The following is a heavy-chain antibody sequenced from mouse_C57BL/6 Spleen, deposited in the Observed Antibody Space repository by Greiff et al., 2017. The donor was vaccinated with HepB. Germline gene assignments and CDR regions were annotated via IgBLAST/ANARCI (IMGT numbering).Heavy chain of an antibody. D-gene: IGHD1-1*01. CDR1: GYAFSSSW. Sequence: QVQLQQSGPELVKPGASVKISCKASGYAFSSSWMNWVKQRPGKGLEWIGRIYPGDGDTNYNGKFKGKATLTADKSSSTAYMQLSSLTSEDSAVYFCARGGYYYGSSSPYFDYWGQGTTLTVSS. V-gene: IGHV1-82*01. CDR3: ARGGYYYGSSSPYFDY. J-gene: IGHJ2*01. CDR2: IYPGDGDT.